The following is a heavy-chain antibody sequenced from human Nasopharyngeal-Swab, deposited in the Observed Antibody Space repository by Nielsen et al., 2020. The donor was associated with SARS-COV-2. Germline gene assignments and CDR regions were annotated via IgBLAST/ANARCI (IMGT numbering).Heavy chain of an antibody. CDR2: LTHDGST. V-gene: IGHV4-34*01. CDR1: GGSVSGSS. Sequence: PSETLSLTCGVYGGSVSGSSWSWIRQPPGRGLEWIGDLTHDGSTTYNASFRGRSAITSDRSSNQVSLRVNSMTAADSALYFCARGGLSYYYYPLDVWGQGTTVTVSS. J-gene: IGHJ6*02. D-gene: IGHD2-21*01. CDR3: ARGGLSYYYYPLDV.